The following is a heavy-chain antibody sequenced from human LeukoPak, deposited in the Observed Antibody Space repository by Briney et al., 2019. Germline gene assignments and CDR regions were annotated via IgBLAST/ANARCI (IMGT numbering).Heavy chain of an antibody. D-gene: IGHD6-13*01. CDR2: INPSGGST. V-gene: IGHV1-46*01. Sequence: GASVKVSCQASGYIFTSYYMHWVRQAPGQGLEWMGIINPSGGSTSYAQKFQGRVTMTRDMSTSTVYMELSSLRSEDTAVYYCARESVAAAGGAFDIWGQGTMVTVSS. J-gene: IGHJ3*02. CDR3: ARESVAAAGGAFDI. CDR1: GYIFTSYY.